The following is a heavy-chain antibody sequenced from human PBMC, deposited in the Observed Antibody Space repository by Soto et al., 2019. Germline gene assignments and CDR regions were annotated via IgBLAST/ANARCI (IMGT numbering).Heavy chain of an antibody. CDR1: GGSISSSSYY. D-gene: IGHD3-9*01. CDR3: ARLTERSRVLRYFAWLLQPNYFDY. CDR2: IYYSGST. Sequence: SETLSLTCTVSGGSISSSSYYWGWIRQPPGKGLEWIGSIYYSGSTYYNPSLKSRVTISVDTSKNQFSLKLSSVTAADTAVYYCARLTERSRVLRYFAWLLQPNYFDYWGQGTLVTVSS. V-gene: IGHV4-39*01. J-gene: IGHJ4*02.